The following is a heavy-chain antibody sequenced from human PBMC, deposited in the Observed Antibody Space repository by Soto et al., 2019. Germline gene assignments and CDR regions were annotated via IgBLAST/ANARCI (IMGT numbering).Heavy chain of an antibody. CDR1: GGSISSDY. CDR2: IYYSGST. J-gene: IGHJ4*02. D-gene: IGHD4-17*01. V-gene: IGHV4-59*01. CDR3: ARGSGYGDQIDY. Sequence: SETLSLTCTVSGGSISSDYWSWIRQPPGKGLEWIGYIYYSGSTNYNPSLKSRVTISVDTSKNQFSLKLSSVTAADTAVYYCARGSGYGDQIDYWGQGTLVTVS.